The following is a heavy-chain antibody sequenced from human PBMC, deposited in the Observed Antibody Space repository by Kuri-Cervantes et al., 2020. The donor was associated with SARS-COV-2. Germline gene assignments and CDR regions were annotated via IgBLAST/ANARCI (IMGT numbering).Heavy chain of an antibody. J-gene: IGHJ6*02. CDR2: ISAYNGNT. D-gene: IGHD6-19*01. CDR1: GYTFTSYG. CDR3: ARDGGSGWQLLYYGMDV. V-gene: IGHV1-18*01. Sequence: ASVKITCKASGYTFTSYGISWVRQTPVQGLEWMGSISAYNGNTYYSQKLQGRVTMTTDTSTSTAYMELRSLRSDDTAVYYCARDGGSGWQLLYYGMDVWGQGTTVTVSS.